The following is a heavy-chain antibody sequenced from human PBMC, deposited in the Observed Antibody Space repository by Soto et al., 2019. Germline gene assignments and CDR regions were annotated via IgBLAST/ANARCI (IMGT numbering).Heavy chain of an antibody. CDR2: IYYSGST. V-gene: IGHV4-31*03. CDR1: GGSISSGGYY. D-gene: IGHD3-22*01. Sequence: QVQLQESGPGLVKPSQTLSLTCTVSGGSISSGGYYWSWIRQHPGKGLEWIGYIYYSGSTYYNPSLKSRVTISVDTSKNQFSLKLSSVTAADTAVYYCARVETYYYDSTDAFDIWGQGTMVTVSS. CDR3: ARVETYYYDSTDAFDI. J-gene: IGHJ3*02.